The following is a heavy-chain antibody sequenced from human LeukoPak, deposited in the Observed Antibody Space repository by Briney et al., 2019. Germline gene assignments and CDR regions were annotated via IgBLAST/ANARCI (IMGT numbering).Heavy chain of an antibody. CDR2: ISYDGGNT. V-gene: IGHV3-30*01. J-gene: IGHJ4*02. Sequence: GGSLRLSCAASGFTFSSTAMHWVRQAPGKGLEWVAVISYDGGNTHYADSVRGRFTISRDNSKNTLYLQLNSLRAEDTALYYCATDSTYYYASGSSGPHHFDYWGQGTLVTVSS. CDR3: ATDSTYYYASGSSGPHHFDY. CDR1: GFTFSSTA. D-gene: IGHD3-10*01.